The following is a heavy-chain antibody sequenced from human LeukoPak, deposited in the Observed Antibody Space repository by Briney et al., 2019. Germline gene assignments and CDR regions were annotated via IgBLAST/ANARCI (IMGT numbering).Heavy chain of an antibody. D-gene: IGHD6-6*01. V-gene: IGHV4-39*01. CDR1: GGSISSSSYY. CDR2: IYYSGST. Sequence: SETLSLTCTVSGGSISSSSYYWGWIRQPPGKGLEWIGSIYYSGSTYYNPSLKSRVTISVDTSKNQFSLKLSSVTAADTAVYYCARRGRVEYSSSSYAFDIWGQGTMVTVSS. CDR3: ARRGRVEYSSSSYAFDI. J-gene: IGHJ3*02.